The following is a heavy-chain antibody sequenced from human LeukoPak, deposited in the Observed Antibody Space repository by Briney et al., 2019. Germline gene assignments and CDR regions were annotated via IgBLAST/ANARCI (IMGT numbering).Heavy chain of an antibody. CDR1: GYTFTDYY. D-gene: IGHD5-18*01. CDR2: MDPKSGET. J-gene: IGHJ3*01. Sequence: ASVKVSCKASGYTFTDYYIHWVRQAPGQGLEWMGWMDPKSGETNHAQRFQGRVIMTRDTSITTAYMELSRLRSDDTAVYYCARGGGWGDTDAFFFWGQGTMVTVSS. V-gene: IGHV1-2*02. CDR3: ARGGGWGDTDAFFF.